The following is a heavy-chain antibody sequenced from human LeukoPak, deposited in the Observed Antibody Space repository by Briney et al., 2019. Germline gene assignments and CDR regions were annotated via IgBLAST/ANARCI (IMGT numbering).Heavy chain of an antibody. V-gene: IGHV4-4*07. Sequence: SETLSLTCTVSGGSITSYYWTYIRQPAGKGLEWIGRIHTSGSTNYNPSLKSRVTMSVDASKNQFSLNLSSVTAADTAMYYCAREFSGTSIAARVFDSWGQGTLVTVSS. CDR2: IHTSGST. CDR3: AREFSGTSIAARVFDS. CDR1: GGSITSYY. J-gene: IGHJ4*02. D-gene: IGHD6-6*01.